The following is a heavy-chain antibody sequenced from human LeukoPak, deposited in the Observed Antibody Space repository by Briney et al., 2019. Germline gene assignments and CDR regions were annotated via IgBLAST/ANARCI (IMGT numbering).Heavy chain of an antibody. J-gene: IGHJ2*01. CDR3: ARITGNWGHNWYFDL. D-gene: IGHD7-27*01. CDR1: GYTFTSYG. V-gene: IGHV1-18*01. CDR2: ISAYNGNT. Sequence: ASVKVSCKASGYTFTSYGISWVRQAPGQGLEWMGWISAYNGNTNYAQKLQGRVTMTTDTSTSTAYMELRSLRSDDTAVYYCARITGNWGHNWYFDLWGRGTLVTVSS.